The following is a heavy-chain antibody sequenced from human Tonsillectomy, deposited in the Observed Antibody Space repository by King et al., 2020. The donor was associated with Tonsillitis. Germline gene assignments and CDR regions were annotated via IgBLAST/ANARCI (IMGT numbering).Heavy chain of an antibody. CDR2: ISADKGDT. J-gene: IGHJ6*02. CDR1: GYTFTNYG. V-gene: IGHV1-18*04. Sequence: QLVQSGAEVKKPGASVKVSCTTSGYTFTNYGISWVRQAPGQGLEWMGWISADKGDTQYAQKVQGRVTMTTDTSTSTAYMELRSLRSDDTAVYYCAREGEYGSGTYGPFYYYGMNVWGQGTTVTVSS. CDR3: AREGEYGSGTYGPFYYYGMNV. D-gene: IGHD3-10*01.